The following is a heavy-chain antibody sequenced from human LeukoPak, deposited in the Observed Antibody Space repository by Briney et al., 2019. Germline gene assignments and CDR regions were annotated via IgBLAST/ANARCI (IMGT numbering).Heavy chain of an antibody. CDR3: TTEGGPYCGGDCYFFDY. CDR1: GFTFSNAW. CDR2: IKSKTDGGTT. Sequence: GGSLRLSCAASGFTFSNAWISWVRQAPGKGLEWVGRIKSKTDGGTTDYAAPVKGRFTISRDDSKNTLYLQMNSLKTEGTAVYYCTTEGGPYCGGDCYFFDYWGQGTLVTVSS. J-gene: IGHJ4*02. V-gene: IGHV3-15*01. D-gene: IGHD2-21*02.